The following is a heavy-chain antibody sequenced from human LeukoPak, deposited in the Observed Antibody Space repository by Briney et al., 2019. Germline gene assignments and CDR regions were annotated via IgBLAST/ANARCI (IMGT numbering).Heavy chain of an antibody. V-gene: IGHV3-21*01. J-gene: IGHJ4*02. CDR1: GFTFNTYN. CDR2: IGSSSSYI. Sequence: SGGSLRLSCAGSGFTFNTYNMNWVRQAPGKGLEWVSSIGSSSSYIYYADSVKGRFTISRDNAKNSLYLQMNSLRAEDTAVYYCARGLRGYYDSSGLYWGQGTLVTVSS. CDR3: ARGLRGYYDSSGLY. D-gene: IGHD3-22*01.